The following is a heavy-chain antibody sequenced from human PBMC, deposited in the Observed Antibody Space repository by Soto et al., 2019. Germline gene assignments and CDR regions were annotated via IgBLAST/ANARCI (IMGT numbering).Heavy chain of an antibody. J-gene: IGHJ5*01. D-gene: IGHD6-19*01. CDR2: IYSGGTT. V-gene: IGHV3-53*04. CDR3: ARGAGYSRGWYDC. CDR1: GFTVSSNF. Sequence: EVQLVESGGGLVQPGGSLRLSCAASGFTVSSNFMSWVRQAPGKGLEWVSVIYSGGTTYYADSVKGRFTISRHNSKNTLYLKMMSLRAADTAVYYCARGAGYSRGWYDCWGQGTLVTVSS.